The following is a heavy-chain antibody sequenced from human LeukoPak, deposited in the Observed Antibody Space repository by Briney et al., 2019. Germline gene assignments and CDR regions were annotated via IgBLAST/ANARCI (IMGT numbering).Heavy chain of an antibody. Sequence: SSETLSLTCTVSGGSISSSSYYWGWIRQPPGKGLEWIGSIYHSGSTYYNPSLKSRVTISVDTSKNQFSLKLSSVTAADTAVYYCARDPYYDYVWGSYRRPRLWGQGTLVTVSS. V-gene: IGHV4-39*07. CDR1: GGSISSSSYY. CDR3: ARDPYYDYVWGSYRRPRL. J-gene: IGHJ4*02. CDR2: IYHSGST. D-gene: IGHD3-16*02.